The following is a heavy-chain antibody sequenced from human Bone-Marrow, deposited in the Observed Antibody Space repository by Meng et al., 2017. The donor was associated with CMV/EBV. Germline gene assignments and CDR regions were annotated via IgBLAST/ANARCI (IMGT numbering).Heavy chain of an antibody. CDR3: ARVFRTAEVTPFVYYFDY. D-gene: IGHD1-1*01. J-gene: IGHJ4*02. CDR2: ISAYNGNT. CDR1: GYTFTSYG. Sequence: ASVKVSCKASGYTFTSYGISWVRQAPGQGLEWMGWISAYNGNTNYAQKLQGRVTMTTDTSTSTAYMELRSLRSEDTAVYYCARVFRTAEVTPFVYYFDYWGQGTLVTVSS. V-gene: IGHV1-18*01.